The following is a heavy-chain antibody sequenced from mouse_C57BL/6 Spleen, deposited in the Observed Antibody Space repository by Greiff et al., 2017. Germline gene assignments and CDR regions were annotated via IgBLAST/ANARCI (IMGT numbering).Heavy chain of an antibody. CDR3: ARDDDYDVGWYFDV. V-gene: IGHV5-4*01. D-gene: IGHD2-4*01. Sequence: DVHLVESGGGLVKPGGSLKLSCAASGFTFSSYAMSWVRQTPEKRLEWVATISDGGSYTYYPDNVKGRFTISRDNAKNNLYLQMSHLKSADTAMYYCARDDDYDVGWYFDVWGTGTTVTVSS. CDR1: GFTFSSYA. CDR2: ISDGGSYT. J-gene: IGHJ1*03.